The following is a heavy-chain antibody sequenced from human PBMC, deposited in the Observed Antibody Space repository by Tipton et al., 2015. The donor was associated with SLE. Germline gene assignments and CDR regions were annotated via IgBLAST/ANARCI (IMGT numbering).Heavy chain of an antibody. CDR3: ARRLEQQLVHFDY. CDR1: GGSFSGYY. CDR2: INHSGST. Sequence: TLSLTCAVYGGSFSGYYWSWIRQPPGKGLEWIGEINHSGSTNYNPSLKSRVTISVDTSKNQFSLKLSSVTAADTAVYYCARRLEQQLVHFDYWGQGPLVTVSS. D-gene: IGHD6-13*01. V-gene: IGHV4-34*01. J-gene: IGHJ4*02.